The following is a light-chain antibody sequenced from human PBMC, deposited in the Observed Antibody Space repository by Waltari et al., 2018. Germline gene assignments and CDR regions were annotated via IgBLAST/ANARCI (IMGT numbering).Light chain of an antibody. CDR3: QQYNHWPPIT. J-gene: IGKJ5*01. Sequence: EIVMTQSPDTLSVSPGERATFSCRASQSISSNLAWYQQKPGQGPRLLIYETATRATSTPARFSGSGSGTDFTLTISSLQSEDSAVYYCQQYNHWPPITFGQGTRLEIK. CDR1: QSISSN. CDR2: ETA. V-gene: IGKV3-15*01.